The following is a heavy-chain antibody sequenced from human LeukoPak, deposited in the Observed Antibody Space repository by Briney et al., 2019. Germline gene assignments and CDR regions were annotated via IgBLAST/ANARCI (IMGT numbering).Heavy chain of an antibody. D-gene: IGHD5-18*01. J-gene: IGHJ4*02. Sequence: GGSLRLSCAASGFTFSDYYMSWIRQAPGKGLEWASYISSSGSTIYYADSVKGRYTISRDNAKNSLYLQMNSLRAEDTAVYYCARGYSYGYEPTYFDYWGQGTLVTVSS. CDR3: ARGYSYGYEPTYFDY. V-gene: IGHV3-11*01. CDR2: ISSSGSTI. CDR1: GFTFSDYY.